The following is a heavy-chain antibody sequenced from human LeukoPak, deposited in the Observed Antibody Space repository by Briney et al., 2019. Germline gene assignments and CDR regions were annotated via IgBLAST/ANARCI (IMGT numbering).Heavy chain of an antibody. D-gene: IGHD3-10*01. J-gene: IGHJ3*02. CDR2: IYYSGST. V-gene: IGHV4-59*12. Sequence: PSETLSLTCTVSGGSISTYYWSWIRQPPGKGLEWIGYIYYSGSTSYNPSLKSRVTISVDTSKNQFPLKLSSVTAADTAVYYCATARSGWAFDIWGQGTMVTVSS. CDR3: ATARSGWAFDI. CDR1: GGSISTYY.